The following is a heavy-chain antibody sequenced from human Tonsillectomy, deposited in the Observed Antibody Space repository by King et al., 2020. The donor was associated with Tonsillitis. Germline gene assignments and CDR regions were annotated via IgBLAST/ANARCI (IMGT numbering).Heavy chain of an antibody. CDR3: ARGYGEESSGSYHLDY. Sequence: VQLVQSGAEVKKPGESLKISCKGSGYSFTHYWIGWVRQLPGKGLEWMGIIYPDDSDIKYSPSFQGQVTISADKSISTAYLQWNPLKASDTATYFCARGYGEESSGSYHLDYWGQGTLVTVSS. V-gene: IGHV5-51*01. CDR1: GYSFTHYW. D-gene: IGHD1-26*01. J-gene: IGHJ4*02. CDR2: IYPDDSDI.